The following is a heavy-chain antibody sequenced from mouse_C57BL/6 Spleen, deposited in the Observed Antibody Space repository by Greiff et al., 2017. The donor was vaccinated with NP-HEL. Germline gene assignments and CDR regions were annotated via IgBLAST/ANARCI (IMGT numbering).Heavy chain of an antibody. CDR3: AREGWDGSVYYFDY. V-gene: IGHV3-6*01. CDR1: GYSITSGYY. D-gene: IGHD4-1*01. J-gene: IGHJ2*01. CDR2: ISYDGSN. Sequence: DVQLQESGPGLVKPSQSLSLTCSVTGYSITSGYYWNWIRQFPGNKLEWMGYISYDGSNNYNPSLKNRISITRDTSKNQCFLKLNSVTTEDTATYYCAREGWDGSVYYFDYWGQGTTLTVSS.